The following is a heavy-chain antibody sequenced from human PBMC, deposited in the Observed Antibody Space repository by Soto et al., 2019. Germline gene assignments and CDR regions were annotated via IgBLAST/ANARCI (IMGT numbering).Heavy chain of an antibody. CDR1: GFTFDDYA. CDR2: ISWNSGSI. Sequence: PGGSLRLSCAASGFTFDDYAMHWVRQAPGKGLEWVSGISWNSGSIGYADSVKGRFTISRDNAKNSLYLQMNSLRAEDTALYYCAKDTPQYCSGGSCYPLGAFDIWGQGTMVTVSS. D-gene: IGHD2-15*01. V-gene: IGHV3-9*01. J-gene: IGHJ3*02. CDR3: AKDTPQYCSGGSCYPLGAFDI.